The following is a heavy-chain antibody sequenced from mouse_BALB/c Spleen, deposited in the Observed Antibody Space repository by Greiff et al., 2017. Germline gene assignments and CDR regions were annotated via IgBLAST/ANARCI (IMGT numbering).Heavy chain of an antibody. V-gene: IGHV2-6-7*01. J-gene: IGHJ2*01. CDR1: GFSLTGYG. CDR2: IWGDGST. CDR3: AREPPNLDYFDY. Sequence: QVQLKESGPGLVAPSQSLSITCTVSGFSLTGYGVNWVRQPPGKGLEWLGMIWGDGSTDYNSALKSRLSISKDNSKSQVFLKMNSLQTDDTARYYCAREPPNLDYFDYWGQGTTLTVSS. D-gene: IGHD4-1*01.